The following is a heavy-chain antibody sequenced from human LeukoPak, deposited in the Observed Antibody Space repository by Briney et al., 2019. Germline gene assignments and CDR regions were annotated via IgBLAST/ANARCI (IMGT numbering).Heavy chain of an antibody. V-gene: IGHV3-53*01. CDR3: ARDMSSSRSDSAFDI. CDR1: GITVSTNY. Sequence: GGSLRLSCAASGITVSTNYMSWVRQAPGKGLEWVSIAFSDGRTFYADSVKGRFTISRDNAKNSLYLQMNSLRAEDTAVYYCARDMSSSRSDSAFDIWGQGTMVTVSS. J-gene: IGHJ3*02. D-gene: IGHD2-2*01. CDR2: AFSDGRT.